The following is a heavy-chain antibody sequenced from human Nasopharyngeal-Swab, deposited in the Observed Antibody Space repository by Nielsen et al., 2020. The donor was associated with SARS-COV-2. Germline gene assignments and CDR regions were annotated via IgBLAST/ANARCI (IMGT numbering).Heavy chain of an antibody. J-gene: IGHJ5*02. CDR3: ARETGGNSVLSRFDP. D-gene: IGHD4-23*01. CDR2: IYYSGST. V-gene: IGHV4-39*07. Sequence: SETLSLTCTVSGGSISSSSYYWGWIRQPPGKGLEWIGSIYYSGSTYYNPSLKSRVTISVDTSKNQFSLKLSSVTAADTAVYYCARETGGNSVLSRFDPWGQGTLVTVSS. CDR1: GGSISSSSYY.